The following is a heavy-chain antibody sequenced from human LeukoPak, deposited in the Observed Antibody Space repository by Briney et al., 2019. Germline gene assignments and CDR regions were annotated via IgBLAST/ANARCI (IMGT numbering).Heavy chain of an antibody. V-gene: IGHV1-8*01. CDR1: GYTFTSYD. D-gene: IGHD4-17*01. Sequence: ASVKVSCKASGYTFTSYDINWVRQATGQGLEWMGWMNPNSGNTGYAQKFQGRVTMTRNTSISTAYMELSSLRSEDTAVYCCARRRMTTVTIDYWGQGTLVTVSS. CDR3: ARRRMTTVTIDY. CDR2: MNPNSGNT. J-gene: IGHJ4*02.